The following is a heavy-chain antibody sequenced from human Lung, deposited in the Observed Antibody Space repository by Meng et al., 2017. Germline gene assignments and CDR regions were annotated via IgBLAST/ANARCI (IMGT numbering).Heavy chain of an antibody. D-gene: IGHD4-17*01. CDR1: CGSISSGNW. CDR2: ISHSGNT. CDR3: ARNGAYCLHS. Sequence: PLPDSGTRLVEPSDTLSLTCAVSCGSISSGNWWSGVRQPPGKGLEWIREISHSGNTNYSPSFRGRVTMSVGRSRDQFSLEMNSVTAADTAVYFCARNGAYCLHSWGQGTLVTVSS. J-gene: IGHJ4*02. V-gene: IGHV4-4*02.